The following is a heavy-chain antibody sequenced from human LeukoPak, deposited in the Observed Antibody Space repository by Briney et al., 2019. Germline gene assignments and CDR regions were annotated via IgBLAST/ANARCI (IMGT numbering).Heavy chain of an antibody. CDR1: GFTFSSYA. Sequence: GGSLRLSCAASGFTFSSYAMSWVRQAPGKGLEWVSAISASGGSAYYADSVKGRFTISRDNSKNTLYLQMNSLRAEDTAVYYCAKDLSWSGSKEGYFDYWGQGTLVTVSS. CDR2: ISASGGSA. D-gene: IGHD3-3*01. CDR3: AKDLSWSGSKEGYFDY. J-gene: IGHJ4*02. V-gene: IGHV3-23*01.